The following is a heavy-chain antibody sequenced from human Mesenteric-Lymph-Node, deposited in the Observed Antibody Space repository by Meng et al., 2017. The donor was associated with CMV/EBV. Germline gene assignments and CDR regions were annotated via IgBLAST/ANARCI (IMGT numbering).Heavy chain of an antibody. CDR3: ARHQRWLKSEGGFNY. CDR2: INHSGSN. Sequence: QVQLQEWGGGRLTPSDTLSLTCGFYGGSFSGYYWSWIRQTPGKGLEWIGEINHSGSNNYNPSLKSRVTISVDTSKNQFSLKLSSVTAADTAVYYCARHQRWLKSEGGFNYWGQGTLVTVSS. J-gene: IGHJ4*02. D-gene: IGHD4-23*01. V-gene: IGHV4-34*01. CDR1: GGSFSGYY.